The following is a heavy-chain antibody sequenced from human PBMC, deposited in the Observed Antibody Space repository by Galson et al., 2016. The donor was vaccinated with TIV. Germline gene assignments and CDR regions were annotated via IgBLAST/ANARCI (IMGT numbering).Heavy chain of an antibody. Sequence: SLRLSCAASGFTFDDYGMSWVRQTPRKGLEWVSGINWNGCATNYADSVKGRFTISRDKSKNFLYLEMNSLRADDTALFYCVSEMPCGGACYYFVSGGQGTVVTVSS. CDR3: VSEMPCGGACYYFVS. CDR2: INWNGCAT. J-gene: IGHJ4*02. V-gene: IGHV3-20*04. CDR1: GFTFDDYG. D-gene: IGHD2-21*02.